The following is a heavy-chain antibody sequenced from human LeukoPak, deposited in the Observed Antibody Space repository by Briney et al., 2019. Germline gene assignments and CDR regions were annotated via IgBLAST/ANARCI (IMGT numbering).Heavy chain of an antibody. CDR1: GGSFSGDY. CDR2: ISRSGST. V-gene: IGHV4-34*01. CDR3: ARALVRATMVWYFDL. D-gene: IGHD5-12*01. Sequence: SETLSLTCAVSGGSFSGDYWSWIRPPPGKGLEWIGVISRSGSTKYSPSLKSRVTISVDTSKNQFSLYLSSVTAADTAVYYCARALVRATMVWYFDLWGRGTLVSVSS. J-gene: IGHJ2*01.